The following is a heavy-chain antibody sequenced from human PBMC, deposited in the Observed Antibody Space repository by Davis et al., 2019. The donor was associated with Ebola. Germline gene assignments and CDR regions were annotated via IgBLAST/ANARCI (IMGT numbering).Heavy chain of an antibody. D-gene: IGHD6-13*01. CDR1: GYTFTSYG. CDR2: INAGNGNT. V-gene: IGHV1-3*01. CDR3: AREISSSWDY. J-gene: IGHJ4*02. Sequence: ASVKVSCKASGYTFTSYGINWVRQAPGQRLEWMGWINAGNGNTKYSQKFQGRVTITRDTSASTAYMELSSLRSEDTAVYYCAREISSSWDYWGQGTLVTVSS.